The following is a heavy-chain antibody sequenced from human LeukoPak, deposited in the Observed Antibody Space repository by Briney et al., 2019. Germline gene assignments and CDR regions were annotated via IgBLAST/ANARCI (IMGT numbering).Heavy chain of an antibody. CDR2: ISAYNGNT. J-gene: IGHJ5*02. D-gene: IGHD2-2*01. V-gene: IGHV1-18*01. Sequence: ASVKVSCKASGYTFTSYGISWVRQAPGQGLEWMGWISAYNGNTNYAQKFQGRVTITRDTSASTAYMELSSLRSEDTAVYYCAGDCSSTSCYYKFTGWFDPWGQGTLVTVSS. CDR3: AGDCSSTSCYYKFTGWFDP. CDR1: GYTFTSYG.